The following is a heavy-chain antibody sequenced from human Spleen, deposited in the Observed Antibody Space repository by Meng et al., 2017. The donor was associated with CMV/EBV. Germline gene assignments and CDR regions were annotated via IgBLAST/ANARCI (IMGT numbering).Heavy chain of an antibody. Sequence: GESLKISCTASGFTFSSYAMSWVRQAPGKGLEWVSAITGSGGSTYYADSVKGRFTISRDNSKNTLYLQMNSLRAEDTAVYYCARSQEYRRGSLYYYYGMDVWGQGTAVTVS. CDR1: GFTFSSYA. V-gene: IGHV3-23*01. D-gene: IGHD6-19*01. J-gene: IGHJ6*02. CDR3: ARSQEYRRGSLYYYYGMDV. CDR2: ITGSGGST.